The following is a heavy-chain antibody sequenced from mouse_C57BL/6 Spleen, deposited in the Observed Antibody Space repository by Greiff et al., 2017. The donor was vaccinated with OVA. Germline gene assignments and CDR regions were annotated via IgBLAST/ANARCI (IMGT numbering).Heavy chain of an antibody. D-gene: IGHD1-1*01. CDR3: ARQSSSGYFDV. CDR2: ISNLAYSI. Sequence: EVQGVESGGGLVQPGGSLKLSCAASGFTFSDYGMAWVRQAPRKGPEWVAFISNLAYSISYADTVTGRFTLSRENAKNTLYLEMSSLRSEDTAMYYCARQSSSGYFDVWGTGTTVTVSS. V-gene: IGHV5-15*01. J-gene: IGHJ1*03. CDR1: GFTFSDYG.